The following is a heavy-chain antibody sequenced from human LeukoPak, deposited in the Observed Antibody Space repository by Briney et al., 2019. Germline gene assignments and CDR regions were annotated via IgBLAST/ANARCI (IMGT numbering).Heavy chain of an antibody. J-gene: IGHJ4*02. D-gene: IGHD6-19*01. CDR1: GFTFDDYV. CDR3: AKDIGSSGWYQY. V-gene: IGHV3-43*02. CDR2: ISGDGGSA. Sequence: AGGSLRLSCAASGFTFDDYVMHWVRQAPGKGLEWASLISGDGGSAYYGDSVKGRFTISRDNSKNSLYLQMNSLRTEDTALYYCAKDIGSSGWYQYWGQGTLVTVST.